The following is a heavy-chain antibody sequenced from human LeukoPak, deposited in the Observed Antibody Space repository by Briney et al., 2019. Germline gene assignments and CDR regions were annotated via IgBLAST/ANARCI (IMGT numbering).Heavy chain of an antibody. CDR3: ARSSLGSLDY. V-gene: IGHV4-61*02. J-gene: IGHJ4*02. CDR2: ISSSGST. Sequence: SETLSLTCTVSGDSISSGDYYWSWIRQPAGKGLEWIGRISSSGSTNYNPSLKSRVTISVDTSKNQFSLKLSSVTAADTAVYYCARSSLGSLDYWGQGTLVTVSS. CDR1: GDSISSGDYY.